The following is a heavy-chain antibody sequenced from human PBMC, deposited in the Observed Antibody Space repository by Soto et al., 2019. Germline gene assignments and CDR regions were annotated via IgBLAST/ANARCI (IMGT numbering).Heavy chain of an antibody. CDR1: GGTFSTIA. J-gene: IGHJ1*01. Sequence: QVQLVQSGAEVKKPGSSVKLSCKASGGTFSTIAVSWVRQAPGKGLEYMGGIIPISGTAKYAQTFQGRVTISADASTNTGSMALHSLKFACTAVYVGARGRGLADATSVAEFFPHWGQGTLVTVSS. CDR3: ARGRGLADATSVAEFFPH. V-gene: IGHV1-69*01. D-gene: IGHD1-26*01. CDR2: IIPISGTA.